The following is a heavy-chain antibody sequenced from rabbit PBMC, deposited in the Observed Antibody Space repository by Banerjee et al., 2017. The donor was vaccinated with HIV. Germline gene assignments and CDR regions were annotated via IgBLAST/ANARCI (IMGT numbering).Heavy chain of an antibody. Sequence: QSLEESGGDLVQPGASLTLTCTASGFSFSNKYVMCWVRQAPGKGLEWIACINTSSGNTVYASWAKGRFTISKTSSTTVTLQMTSLTAADTATYFCAGDPWSGWNLWGPGTLVTVS. D-gene: IGHD4-1*01. J-gene: IGHJ4*01. CDR3: AGDPWSGWNL. CDR1: GFSFSNKYV. V-gene: IGHV1S40*01. CDR2: INTSSGNT.